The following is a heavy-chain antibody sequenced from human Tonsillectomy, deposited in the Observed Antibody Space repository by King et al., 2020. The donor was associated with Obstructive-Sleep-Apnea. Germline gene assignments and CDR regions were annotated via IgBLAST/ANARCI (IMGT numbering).Heavy chain of an antibody. J-gene: IGHJ4*02. CDR2: ISSTSDDI. Sequence: EVQLVESGGGLVKPGGSLRLSCEASGFTFTNYRMNWVRQAPGKGLEWVSSISSTSDDIYYADSVQGRFTISRDNAQNSLYLQMNSLRGEDTAVYYCARILESLGTYYSNPFDSWGQGTLVTVSS. D-gene: IGHD3-10*01. CDR3: ARILESLGTYYSNPFDS. V-gene: IGHV3-21*04. CDR1: GFTFTNYR.